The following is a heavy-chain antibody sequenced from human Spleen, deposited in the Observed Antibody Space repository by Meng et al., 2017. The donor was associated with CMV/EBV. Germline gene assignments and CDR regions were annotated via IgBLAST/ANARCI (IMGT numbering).Heavy chain of an antibody. J-gene: IGHJ4*02. CDR1: GFNFNKYG. V-gene: IGHV3-30*02. D-gene: IGHD2-15*01. CDR3: AKDLHSGPDY. Sequence: GESLKISCTGSGFNFNKYGIHWVRQAPGKGLEWVASIRYDGSNTDDTDSVEGRFTISRDNSKNTVYLQMNSLRTEDTGVYYCAKDLHSGPDYWGQGTLVTVSS. CDR2: IRYDGSNT.